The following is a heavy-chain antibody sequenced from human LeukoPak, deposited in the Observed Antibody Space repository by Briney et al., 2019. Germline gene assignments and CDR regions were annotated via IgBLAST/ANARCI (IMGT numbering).Heavy chain of an antibody. CDR1: GFTFSSYS. D-gene: IGHD3-10*01. CDR3: SREPVLWFGEL. V-gene: IGHV3-48*04. Sequence: GAPLILSCAASGFTFSSYSLNWVRPAPGKGLEWVSYISSSSSTIYHADSVKGRFTISRANAKNSLYLQMNSPRAEAAAYYSCSREPVLWFGELWGEGTMVTVSS. J-gene: IGHJ3*01. CDR2: ISSSSSTI.